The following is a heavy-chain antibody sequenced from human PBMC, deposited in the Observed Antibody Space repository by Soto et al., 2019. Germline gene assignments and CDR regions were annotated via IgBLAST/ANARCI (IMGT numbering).Heavy chain of an antibody. V-gene: IGHV1-3*01. D-gene: IGHD6-13*01. CDR2: INAGNGNT. J-gene: IGHJ5*02. CDR3: ARGRIAAAGWYS. CDR1: GYTFTSYA. Sequence: VASVKVSCKASGYTFTSYAMHWVRQAPGQRLEWMGWINAGNGNTKYSQKFQGRVTITRDTSASTAYMELSSLRSEDTAVYYCARGRIAAAGWYSWGQGTLVTSPQ.